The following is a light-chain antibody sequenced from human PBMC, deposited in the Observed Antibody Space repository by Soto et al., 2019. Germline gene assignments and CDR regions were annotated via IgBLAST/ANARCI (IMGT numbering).Light chain of an antibody. CDR2: AAS. CDR3: LQDYNYPLT. Sequence: IQMTQSPSSLSASVGDRVTITCRASQSISSYLGWYQQKPGKAPKLLIYAASSLQSGVPSRFSGSGSGTDFTLTISSLQPEDFATYYCLQDYNYPLTFGQGTKVDI. J-gene: IGKJ1*01. V-gene: IGKV1-6*01. CDR1: QSISSY.